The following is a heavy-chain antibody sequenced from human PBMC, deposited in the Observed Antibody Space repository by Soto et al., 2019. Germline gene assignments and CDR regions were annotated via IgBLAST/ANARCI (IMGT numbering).Heavy chain of an antibody. CDR1: GFTVSYNY. Sequence: EVQLVESGGGLIQPGGSLRLSCAVSGFTVSYNYMNWVRQAPGKGLEWVSVIYRGGDTFYADSVKGRFTISRDNPKNTLYLQMNSLRAEDTAVYYCARGMYGSGSYYIGDAFDMWGQGTMVTVSS. V-gene: IGHV3-53*01. D-gene: IGHD3-10*01. CDR2: IYRGGDT. J-gene: IGHJ3*02. CDR3: ARGMYGSGSYYIGDAFDM.